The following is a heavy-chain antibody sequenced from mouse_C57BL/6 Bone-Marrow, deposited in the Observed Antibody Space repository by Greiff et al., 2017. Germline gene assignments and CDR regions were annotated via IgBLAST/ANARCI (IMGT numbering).Heavy chain of an antibody. CDR2: IDPENGDT. J-gene: IGHJ2*01. CDR3: TRNWDDHYFDY. V-gene: IGHV14-4*01. D-gene: IGHD4-1*01. CDR1: GFNIKDDY. Sequence: EVKLQESGAELVRPGASVKLSCTASGFNIKDDYMHWVKQRPEQGLEWIGWIDPENGDTEYASKFQGKATITADTSSNTAYLQLSSLTSEDTAVYYCTRNWDDHYFDYWGQGTTLTVSS.